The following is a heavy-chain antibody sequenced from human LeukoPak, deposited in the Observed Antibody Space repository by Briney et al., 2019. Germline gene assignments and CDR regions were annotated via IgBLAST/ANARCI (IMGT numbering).Heavy chain of an antibody. Sequence: SVKVSCKASGGTFSSYTISWVRQAPGQGLEWMGRIIPILGIANYAQKFQGRVTITADKSTSTAYMELSSLRSEDTAVYYCARDMYLPPMVRENWFDPWGQGTLVTVSS. CDR2: IIPILGIA. CDR3: ARDMYLPPMVRENWFDP. D-gene: IGHD3-10*01. CDR1: GGTFSSYT. J-gene: IGHJ5*02. V-gene: IGHV1-69*04.